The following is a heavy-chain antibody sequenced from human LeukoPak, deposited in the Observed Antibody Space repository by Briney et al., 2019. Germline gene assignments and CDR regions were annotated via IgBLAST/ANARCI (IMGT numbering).Heavy chain of an antibody. CDR3: ARLDAPSSVYYYYGMDV. CDR1: GGSISSGDYY. D-gene: IGHD1-1*01. V-gene: IGHV4-30-4*01. J-gene: IGHJ6*02. CDR2: IYYSGST. Sequence: SQTLSLTCTVSGGSISSGDYYWSWIRRPPGKGLEWIGYIYYSGSTYYNPSLKSRVTISVDTSKNQFSLKLSSVTAADTAVYYCARLDAPSSVYYYYGMDVWGQGATVTVSS.